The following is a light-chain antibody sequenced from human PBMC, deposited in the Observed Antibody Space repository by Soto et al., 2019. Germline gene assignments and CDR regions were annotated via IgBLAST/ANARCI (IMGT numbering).Light chain of an antibody. V-gene: IGKV1-12*01. CDR2: AAS. CDR3: QQASSFPRT. CDR1: QDISSW. J-gene: IGKJ5*01. Sequence: DIQMTQSPSSVSASIGDRVTISCRASQDISSWLAWYQQKPGKAPTLLIFAASSLQIGVPSRFSGSGSGTDFTLTISDLQPEDFATYYCQQASSFPRTFGQGTRLEIK.